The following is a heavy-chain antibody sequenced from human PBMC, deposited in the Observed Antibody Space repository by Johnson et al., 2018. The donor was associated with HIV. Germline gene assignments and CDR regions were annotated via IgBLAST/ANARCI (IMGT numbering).Heavy chain of an antibody. D-gene: IGHD1-14*01. J-gene: IGHJ3*02. CDR3: AQGEDGSHDAFDI. V-gene: IGHV3-53*01. CDR2: IYSGGST. CDR1: GFTVSSNY. Sequence: VQLVESGGGEVRPGGSLRLSCAASGFTVSSNYMSWVRQAPGKGLEWVSVIYSGGSTYYADSVKGRFTISRDNSKNTRYLQMNSLRAEDTAVYYCAQGEDGSHDAFDIWGQGTMVTVSS.